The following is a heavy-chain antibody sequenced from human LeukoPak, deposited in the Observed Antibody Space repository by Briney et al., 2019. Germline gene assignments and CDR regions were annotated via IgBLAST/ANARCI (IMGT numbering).Heavy chain of an antibody. Sequence: HPGGSLRLSCAASGFTFTNYNMNWVRQAPGKGLEWVSYITGSSSTIYYADSVKGRFTISRDNAKNSLYLQMNSLRAKDTAVYYCAREPTYTSTWYTSCDYWGQGIPVTVSS. V-gene: IGHV3-48*01. CDR2: ITGSSSTI. D-gene: IGHD6-13*01. CDR1: GFTFTNYN. CDR3: AREPTYTSTWYTSCDY. J-gene: IGHJ4*02.